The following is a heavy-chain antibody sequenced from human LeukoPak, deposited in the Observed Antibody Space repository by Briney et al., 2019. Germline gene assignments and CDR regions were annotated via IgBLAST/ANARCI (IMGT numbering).Heavy chain of an antibody. CDR1: GFTFSSYG. CDR3: ARELIVVVPAAGNYYYGMDV. D-gene: IGHD2-2*01. V-gene: IGHV3-33*01. Sequence: GGSLRLSCAASGFTFSSYGMHWVRQAPGRGLEWVAVIWYDGSNKYYADSVKGRSTISRDNSKNTLYLQMNSLRAEDTAVYYCARELIVVVPAAGNYYYGMDVWGQGTTVTVSS. J-gene: IGHJ6*02. CDR2: IWYDGSNK.